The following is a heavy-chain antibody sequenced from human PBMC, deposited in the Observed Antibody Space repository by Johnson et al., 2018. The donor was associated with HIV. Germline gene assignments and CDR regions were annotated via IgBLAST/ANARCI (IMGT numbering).Heavy chain of an antibody. V-gene: IGHV3-66*01. CDR1: GFSVSSNY. CDR2: IYSGGST. D-gene: IGHD6-13*01. CDR3: ARRKIAAAGRDAFDI. Sequence: MQLVESVGGVVQPGGSLRLSCAASGFSVSSNYMSWVRQAPGKGLEWVSVIYSGGSTYYADSVKGRFTISRDNSKNTLYLQMNSLRAEDTAVYYCARRKIAAAGRDAFDIWGQGTMVTVSS. J-gene: IGHJ3*02.